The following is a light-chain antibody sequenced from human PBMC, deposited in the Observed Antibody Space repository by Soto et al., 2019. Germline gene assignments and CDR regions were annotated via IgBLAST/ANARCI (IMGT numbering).Light chain of an antibody. J-gene: IGKJ2*01. Sequence: EIVMTQSPATLSVSPGERATLSCRASQSVSSNLVWYQQKPGQAPRLLISGASSRATGVPTRFSGSGSGTEFTLTIDSLQSEDFAVYYCQQYNNWPYTFGQGTKLEIK. V-gene: IGKV3-15*01. CDR1: QSVSSN. CDR3: QQYNNWPYT. CDR2: GAS.